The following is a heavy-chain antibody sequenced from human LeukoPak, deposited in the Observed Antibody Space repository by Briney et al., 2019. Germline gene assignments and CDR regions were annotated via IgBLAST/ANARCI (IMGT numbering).Heavy chain of an antibody. Sequence: SETLSLTCTVSGGSISSGGYYWSWIRQHPGKGLEWIGYIYYSGSTYYNPSLKSRVTISVDTSKNQFSLKLSSVTAADTAVYYCARESPIVVAPKMTYYYYMDVWGKGTTVTVSS. CDR2: IYYSGST. D-gene: IGHD2-2*01. CDR3: ARESPIVVAPKMTYYYYMDV. J-gene: IGHJ6*03. CDR1: GGSISSGGYY. V-gene: IGHV4-31*03.